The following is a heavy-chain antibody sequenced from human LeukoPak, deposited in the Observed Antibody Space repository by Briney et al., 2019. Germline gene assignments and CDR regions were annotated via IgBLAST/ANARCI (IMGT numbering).Heavy chain of an antibody. J-gene: IGHJ3*02. CDR3: AKDFMVVPI. CDR2: ISYDGSNK. Sequence: LSGGSLRLSCAASGFTFSSYGMHWARQAPGKGLEWVAVISYDGSNKYYADSVKGRFTISRDNSKNTLYLQMNSLRAEDTAVYYCAKDFMVVPIWGQGTMVTVSS. CDR1: GFTFSSYG. V-gene: IGHV3-30*18. D-gene: IGHD2-2*01.